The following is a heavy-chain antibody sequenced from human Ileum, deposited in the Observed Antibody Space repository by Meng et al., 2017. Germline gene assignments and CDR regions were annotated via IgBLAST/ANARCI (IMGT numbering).Heavy chain of an antibody. CDR3: ACDYGDYDTLDY. D-gene: IGHD4-17*01. Sequence: HVQLQQWGAGLLKPSETLSLTCTVYGGSLSTYYWNWVRQPPGKGLEWIGEINHSGSTNYNPSLKSRVTISVDSSKKQFSLKLNSVTAADTAVYYCACDYGDYDTLDYWGQGTLVTVSS. V-gene: IGHV4-34*01. CDR2: INHSGST. J-gene: IGHJ4*02. CDR1: GGSLSTYY.